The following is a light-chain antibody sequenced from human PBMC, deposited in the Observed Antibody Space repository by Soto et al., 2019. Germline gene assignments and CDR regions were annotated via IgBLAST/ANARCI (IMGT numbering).Light chain of an antibody. V-gene: IGLV2-14*03. Sequence: QSVLTQPASVFGCPGQSITISCTGTSSDVGGYNFVSWYQQLPGKAPKLMISEVTSRPSGVSNRFSGSKSGNTASLTISGLQPEDEADYYCSSYTTSSTVVFGTGTKVTV. CDR1: SSDVGGYNF. J-gene: IGLJ1*01. CDR2: EVT. CDR3: SSYTTSSTVV.